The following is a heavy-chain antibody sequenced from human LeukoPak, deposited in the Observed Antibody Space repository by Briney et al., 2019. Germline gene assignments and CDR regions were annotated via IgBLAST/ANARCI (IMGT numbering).Heavy chain of an antibody. CDR2: IYYSGST. D-gene: IGHD2-15*01. CDR3: ARIRDPVVVAAIGAFDI. V-gene: IGHV4-59*01. J-gene: IGHJ3*02. Sequence: PSETLSLTCTVSGGSISSYYWSWIRQPPGKGLEWIGYIYYSGSTNYNPSLKSRVTISVDTSENQFSLKLSSVTAADTAVYYCARIRDPVVVAAIGAFDIWGQGTMVTVSS. CDR1: GGSISSYY.